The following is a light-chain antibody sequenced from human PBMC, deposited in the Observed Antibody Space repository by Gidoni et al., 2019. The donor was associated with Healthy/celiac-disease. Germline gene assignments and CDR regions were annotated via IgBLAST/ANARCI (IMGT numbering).Light chain of an antibody. CDR1: QSVSSY. V-gene: IGKV3-11*01. J-gene: IGKJ4*01. CDR2: DAS. CDR3: QQRSNWPPLT. Sequence: EIVLTQSTATLSLSPGERATLSCSASQSVSSYLAGYQQKPGQAHRLLIYDASNRATGIPARFSGSGSGTDFTLTISSREHEDFAVYYCQQRSNWPPLTFGGGTKVEIK.